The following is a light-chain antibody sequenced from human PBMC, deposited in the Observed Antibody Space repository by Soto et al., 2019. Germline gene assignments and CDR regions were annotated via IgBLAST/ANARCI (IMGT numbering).Light chain of an antibody. V-gene: IGLV2-14*01. Sequence: LTQPASVSGSPGQSIAISCTGTSSDVGGYEFVSWYQQHPGKAPKLLISKVSNRPSGVSDRFSGSKSGNTASLTISGLQAEDEADYYCSSYTSSSIPYVFGTGTKVTVL. J-gene: IGLJ1*01. CDR2: KVS. CDR1: SSDVGGYEF. CDR3: SSYTSSSIPYV.